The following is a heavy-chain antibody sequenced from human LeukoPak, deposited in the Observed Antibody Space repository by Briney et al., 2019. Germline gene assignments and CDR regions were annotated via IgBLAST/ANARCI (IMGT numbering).Heavy chain of an antibody. J-gene: IGHJ5*02. CDR1: GYSFTSYW. Sequence: GESLQISCQGSGYSFTSYWIGWVRQMPGKGLEWMGIIYPGDSDTRYSPSFQGQVTISADKSISTAYLQWSSLKASDTAMYYCARVAVAAKGAHNWFDPWGQGTLVTVSS. CDR2: IYPGDSDT. V-gene: IGHV5-51*01. CDR3: ARVAVAAKGAHNWFDP. D-gene: IGHD6-19*01.